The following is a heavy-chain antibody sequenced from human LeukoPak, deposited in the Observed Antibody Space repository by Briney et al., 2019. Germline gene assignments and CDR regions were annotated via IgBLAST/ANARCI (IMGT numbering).Heavy chain of an antibody. J-gene: IGHJ4*02. CDR1: GFTFSNYA. CDR3: AKRYRGKYDY. D-gene: IGHD1-26*01. CDR2: LTDRGGDT. V-gene: IGHV3-23*01. Sequence: GGSLRLSCAASGFTFSNYAMTWVRQAPGKGPEAFSALTDRGGDTYYGDSVKGRFTISRDNSKNLLYLEMNSLRGQGPPIFYCAKRYRGKYDYWGQGNLVTVSS.